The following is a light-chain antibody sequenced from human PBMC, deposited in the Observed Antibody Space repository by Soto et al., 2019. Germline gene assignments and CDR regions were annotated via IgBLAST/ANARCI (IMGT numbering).Light chain of an antibody. Sequence: IQMTQSPSTLSAFVGDRVTITCRASQSIRSWLACYQQKPGKAAKLLIYDASTLHSRVPSRFSGSGSGTEFTLTTNNLQPNDLATYYSQQYNTYSTLGGVTKVDIK. J-gene: IGKJ4*01. CDR2: DAS. CDR3: QQYNTYST. V-gene: IGKV1-5*01. CDR1: QSIRSW.